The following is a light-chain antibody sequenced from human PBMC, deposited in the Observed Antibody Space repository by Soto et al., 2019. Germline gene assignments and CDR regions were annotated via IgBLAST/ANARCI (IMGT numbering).Light chain of an antibody. CDR1: QRVSSN. CDR3: QQRADWPIT. CDR2: GAS. V-gene: IGKV3-15*01. J-gene: IGKJ5*01. Sequence: EIVMTQSPATLSVSPGERATLSCRASQRVSSNLAWYQQKPDQAPRLLIYGASTRATGIPARFSGSGSGTDFTLTISSLEPDDFAVYYCQQRADWPITFGQGTRLEIK.